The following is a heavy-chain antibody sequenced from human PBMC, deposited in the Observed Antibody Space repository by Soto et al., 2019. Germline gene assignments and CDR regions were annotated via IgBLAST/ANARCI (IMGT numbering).Heavy chain of an antibody. D-gene: IGHD3-22*01. CDR2: IDPSDSYT. CDR3: ARPTYYYDSSGYYTYYFDY. J-gene: IGHJ4*02. CDR1: GYSFTSYW. V-gene: IGHV5-10-1*01. Sequence: GESLKISCKGSGYSFTSYWISWVRQMPGKGLEWMGRIDPSDSYTNYSPSFQGHVTISADKSISTAYLQWSSLKASDTAMYYCARPTYYYDSSGYYTYYFDYWGQGNL.